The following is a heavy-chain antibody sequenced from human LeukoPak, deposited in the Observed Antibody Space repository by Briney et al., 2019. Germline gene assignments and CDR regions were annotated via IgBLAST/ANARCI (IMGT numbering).Heavy chain of an antibody. D-gene: IGHD3-10*01. CDR3: ARVLPRGYYYGSGSYPPDY. V-gene: IGHV1-46*01. CDR2: INPSGGST. CDR1: GYIFTSYY. Sequence: ASVKVSCTASGYIFTSYYMHWVRQAPGQGLEWMGIINPSGGSTSYAQKFQGRVTMTRDMSTSTVYMELSSLRSEDTAVYYCARVLPRGYYYGSGSYPPDYWGQGTLVTVSS. J-gene: IGHJ4*02.